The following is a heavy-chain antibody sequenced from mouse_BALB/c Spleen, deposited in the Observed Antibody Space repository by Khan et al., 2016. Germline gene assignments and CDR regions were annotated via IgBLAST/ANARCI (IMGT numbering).Heavy chain of an antibody. V-gene: IGHV7-3*02. Sequence: EVELVESGGGLVQPGGSLRLSCATPGFTFTDYYMSWVRQPPGKALEWLVFIRNKANGYTTEYSASVKGRFTISRDNSQSILYLQMNTLRAEDSATYYCARAGYAMDYMGQGTSVTVSS. CDR2: IRNKANGYTT. J-gene: IGHJ4*01. CDR3: ARAGYAMDY. CDR1: GFTFTDYY.